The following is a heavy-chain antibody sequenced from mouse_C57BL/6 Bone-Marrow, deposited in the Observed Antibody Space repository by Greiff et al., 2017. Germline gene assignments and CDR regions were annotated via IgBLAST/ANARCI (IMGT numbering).Heavy chain of an antibody. CDR3: ARSGRFAY. Sequence: QVQLQQPGAELVKPGASVKLSCKASGYTFTSYWMHWVKQRPGQGLEWIGIIHPNSGSTNYNEKFKSKATLTVDTSSSTAYMQRSSLTSEDSAVYYCARSGRFAYWGQGTLVTVSA. CDR1: GYTFTSYW. CDR2: IHPNSGST. V-gene: IGHV1-64*01. J-gene: IGHJ3*01.